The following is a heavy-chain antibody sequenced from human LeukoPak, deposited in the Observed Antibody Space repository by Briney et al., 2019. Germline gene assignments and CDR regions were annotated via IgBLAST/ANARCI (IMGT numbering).Heavy chain of an antibody. CDR1: GFTFSTYW. CDR3: ARGYDY. V-gene: IGHV3-74*01. J-gene: IGHJ4*02. Sequence: PGGSLRLSCAASGFTFSTYWMHWVRQAPGKGLVWVSRINSDGSSISYADSVKGRFTISRDNAKNTVYPQMNSLRVEDTAVYYCARGYDYWGQGTLVTVSS. D-gene: IGHD5-18*01. CDR2: INSDGSSI.